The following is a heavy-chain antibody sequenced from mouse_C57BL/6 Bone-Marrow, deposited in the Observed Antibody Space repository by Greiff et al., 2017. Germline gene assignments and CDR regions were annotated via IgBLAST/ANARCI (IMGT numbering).Heavy chain of an antibody. CDR1: GFSLTSYG. J-gene: IGHJ3*01. CDR2: IWSGGST. D-gene: IGHD1-1*01. CDR3: ASPDYYGSSYWFAY. V-gene: IGHV2-2*01. Sequence: QVHVKQSGPGLVQPSQSLSITCTVSGFSLTSYGVHWVRQSPGKGLEWLGVIWSGGSTDYNAAFISRLSISKDNSKSQVFFKMNSLQADDTAIYYCASPDYYGSSYWFAYWGQGTLVTVSA.